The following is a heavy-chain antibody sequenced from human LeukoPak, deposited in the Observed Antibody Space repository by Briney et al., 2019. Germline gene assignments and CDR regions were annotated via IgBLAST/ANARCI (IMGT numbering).Heavy chain of an antibody. J-gene: IGHJ1*01. CDR1: GFSFNTYA. CDR3: AQQVGYCSSGSCYFTY. Sequence: GGSLRLSCAASGFSFNTYAMNWVRQAPGKGLEWVSALSNTGGSTYYADSVKGRFTISRDKSKNTLSLQMNSLRAEDTAVYYCAQQVGYCSSGSCYFTYWGQGTLVTVSS. V-gene: IGHV3-23*01. CDR2: LSNTGGST. D-gene: IGHD2-15*01.